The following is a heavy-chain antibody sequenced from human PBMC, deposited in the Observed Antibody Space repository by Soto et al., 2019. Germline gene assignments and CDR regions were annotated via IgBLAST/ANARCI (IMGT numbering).Heavy chain of an antibody. D-gene: IGHD4-17*01. CDR2: INHSGST. CDR1: GGSFSGYY. V-gene: IGHV4-34*01. Sequence: SETLSLTCAIYGGSFSGYYWSWIRQPPGKGLEWIGEINHSGSTNYNPSLKSRVTISVDTSKNQFSLKLSSVTAADTAVYYCARSMTTVVTLDYWGQGTLVTVSS. J-gene: IGHJ4*02. CDR3: ARSMTTVVTLDY.